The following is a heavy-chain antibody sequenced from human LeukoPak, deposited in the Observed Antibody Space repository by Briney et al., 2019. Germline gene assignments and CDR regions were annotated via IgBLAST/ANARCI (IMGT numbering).Heavy chain of an antibody. CDR2: IIPIFGTA. CDR3: ARYSYGDGVFDY. V-gene: IGHV1-69*05. D-gene: IGHD5-18*01. Sequence: ASVKVSCKASGGTFSSYAISWVRQAPGQGLEWMGGIIPIFGTANYAQKFQGRVTITTDESTSTAYMELSSLRSEDTAVYYCARYSYGDGVFDYWGQGTLVTVSS. J-gene: IGHJ4*02. CDR1: GGTFSSYA.